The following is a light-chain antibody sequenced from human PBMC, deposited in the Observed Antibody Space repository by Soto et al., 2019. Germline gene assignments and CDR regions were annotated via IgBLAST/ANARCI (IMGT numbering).Light chain of an antibody. CDR2: AAS. J-gene: IGKJ5*01. V-gene: IGKV1-12*01. CDR1: QDIAGY. Sequence: DIQVTQSPSSVSASVGDRVTITCRASQDIAGYLAWYQHKTGGAPELLIHAASSLQSGVPSRFSGSGSGTEFTLTISSLEPEDFAVYYCQQRRSWPPTITFGQGTRLEIK. CDR3: QQRRSWPPTIT.